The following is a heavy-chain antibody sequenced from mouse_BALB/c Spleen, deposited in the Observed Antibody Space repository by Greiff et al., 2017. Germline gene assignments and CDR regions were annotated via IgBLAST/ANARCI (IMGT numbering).Heavy chain of an antibody. Sequence: QVQLQQSGAELAKPGASVKMSCKASGYTFTSYWMHWVKQRPGQGLEWIGYINPSTGYTEYNQKFKDKATLTADKSSSTAYMQLSSLTSEDSAVYYCARPSYYGSSYGWFADWGQGTLVTVSA. CDR3: ARPSYYGSSYGWFAD. CDR1: GYTFTSYW. J-gene: IGHJ3*01. V-gene: IGHV1-7*01. CDR2: INPSTGYT. D-gene: IGHD1-1*01.